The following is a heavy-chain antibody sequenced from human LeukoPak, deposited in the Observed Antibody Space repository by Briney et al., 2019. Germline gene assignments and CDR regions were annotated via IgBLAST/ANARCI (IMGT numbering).Heavy chain of an antibody. D-gene: IGHD6-6*01. Sequence: PVKVSCKASGGTFSSYAISWVRQAPGQGLEWMGRIIPILGIANYAQKFQGRVTITADKSTSTAYMELSSLRSEDTAVYYCASLKYSSSSHYYYGMDVWGQGTTVTVSS. V-gene: IGHV1-69*04. CDR2: IIPILGIA. CDR3: ASLKYSSSSHYYYGMDV. CDR1: GGTFSSYA. J-gene: IGHJ6*02.